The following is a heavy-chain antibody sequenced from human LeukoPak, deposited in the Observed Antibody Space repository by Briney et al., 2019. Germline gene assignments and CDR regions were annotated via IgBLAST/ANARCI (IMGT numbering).Heavy chain of an antibody. V-gene: IGHV4-34*01. J-gene: IGHJ4*02. CDR2: INHSGST. D-gene: IGHD2-2*01. Sequence: PSETLSLTCAVYGGSFSGYYWSWIRQPPGKGLEWIGEINHSGSTNYNPSLKSRVTISVDTSKNQFSLKLSSVTAADTAVYYCARAGGDIVVVPADVAIDYWGQGTLVTVSS. CDR3: ARAGGDIVVVPADVAIDY. CDR1: GGSFSGYY.